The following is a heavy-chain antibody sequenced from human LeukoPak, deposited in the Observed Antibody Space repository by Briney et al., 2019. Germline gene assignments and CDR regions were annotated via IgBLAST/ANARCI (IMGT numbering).Heavy chain of an antibody. CDR2: IKSKTDGGTT. CDR3: AGYRLGY. D-gene: IGHD1-1*01. Sequence: PGGSLRLSCAASGFTFSTYSMNWVRQAPGKGLEWVGRIKSKTDGGTTDYAAPVKGRFTISRDDSKNTLYLQMNSLRAEDTVVYYCAGYRLGYWGQGTLVTVSS. CDR1: GFTFSTYS. J-gene: IGHJ4*02. V-gene: IGHV3-15*01.